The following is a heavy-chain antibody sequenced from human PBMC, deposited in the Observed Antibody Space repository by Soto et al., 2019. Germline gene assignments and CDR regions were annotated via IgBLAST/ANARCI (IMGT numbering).Heavy chain of an antibody. V-gene: IGHV4-39*01. CDR1: GDSMTISDFL. Sequence: SETLSLTCTVSGDSMTISDFLWGWVRQSPGKGLEWIGGIYYSGSAYYNPSLRSRATLSVDTSRNQFFLNVTSVTAADKAVYYCARPVHDDWALAISGQRMFVTVSS. CDR3: ARPVHDDWALAI. J-gene: IGHJ3*02. D-gene: IGHD3-9*01. CDR2: IYYSGSA.